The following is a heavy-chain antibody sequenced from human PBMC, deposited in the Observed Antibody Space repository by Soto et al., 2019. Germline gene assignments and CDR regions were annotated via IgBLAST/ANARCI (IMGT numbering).Heavy chain of an antibody. CDR3: ARESDSPSYLCPPRD. D-gene: IGHD3-10*02. V-gene: IGHV3-30-3*01. CDR1: GFTFSTSA. J-gene: IGHJ4*02. CDR2: ISYDGSKS. Sequence: QVQLVESGGGVIQPGRSLRLSCAASGFTFSTSAMHWVRQAPGKGLEWMTVISYDGSKSHYADSVKGRFTISRDNPKNTLYLQMNSLRADDTALYYCARESDSPSYLCPPRDWGQEVQVTGSS.